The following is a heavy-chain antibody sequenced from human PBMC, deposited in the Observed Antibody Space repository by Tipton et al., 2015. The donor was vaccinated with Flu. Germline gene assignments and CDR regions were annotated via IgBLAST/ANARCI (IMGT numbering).Heavy chain of an antibody. CDR3: ARQFGSGKWCFDP. CDR2: INYSGKT. V-gene: IGHV4-39*01. J-gene: IGHJ2*01. CDR1: GGSISDTTNY. D-gene: IGHD3-10*01. Sequence: GLVKPSETLSLTCTVSGGSISDTTNYWGWIRQPPGKGLEWIGTINYSGKTYYRPSLKSRVTASVDTSKNQFSLKLSSVTAADTAVYYCARQFGSGKWCFDPWGRGTLVIVSS.